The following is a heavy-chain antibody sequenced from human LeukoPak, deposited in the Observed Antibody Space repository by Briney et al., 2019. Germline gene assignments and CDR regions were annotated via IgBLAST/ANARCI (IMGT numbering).Heavy chain of an antibody. V-gene: IGHV4-59*01. D-gene: IGHD2-15*01. J-gene: IGHJ4*02. Sequence: TSATLSLTRTVSGGSISSYYWSWIRQPPGKGLEWIGYIYYSGSTNYNPSLESRVTISVDTSKNQFSLKLSSVTAADTAVYYCVLGLAIGGVVFDYWGQGTLVTVSS. CDR1: GGSISSYY. CDR3: VLGLAIGGVVFDY. CDR2: IYYSGST.